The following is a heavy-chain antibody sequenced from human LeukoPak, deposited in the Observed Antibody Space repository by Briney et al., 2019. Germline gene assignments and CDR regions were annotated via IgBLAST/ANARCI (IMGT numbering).Heavy chain of an antibody. CDR1: GFTFSTYN. CDR2: ITSSSSYT. J-gene: IGHJ3*02. Sequence: GGSLRLSCAASGFTFSTYNMNWIRQAPGKGLEWVSSITSSSSYTFYADSVKGRFTISRDNAKNSLYLQMNNLRAEDTAMFYCATSMAQDVDAFHIWGQGTMVTVSS. D-gene: IGHD2-21*01. V-gene: IGHV3-21*01. CDR3: ATSMAQDVDAFHI.